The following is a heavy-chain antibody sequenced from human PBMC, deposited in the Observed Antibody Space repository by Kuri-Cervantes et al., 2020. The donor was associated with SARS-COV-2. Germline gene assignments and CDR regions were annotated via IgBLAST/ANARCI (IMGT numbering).Heavy chain of an antibody. Sequence: SETLSLTCTVSGYSISSGYYWGWIRQPPGKGLEWIGRIYTSGSTNYNPSLKSRVTMSVDTSKNQFSLKLSSVTAADTAVYYCARGYYYYYYMDVWGKGTTVTVSS. CDR3: ARGYYYYYYMDV. J-gene: IGHJ6*03. CDR1: GYSISSGYY. V-gene: IGHV4-38-2*02. CDR2: IYTSGST.